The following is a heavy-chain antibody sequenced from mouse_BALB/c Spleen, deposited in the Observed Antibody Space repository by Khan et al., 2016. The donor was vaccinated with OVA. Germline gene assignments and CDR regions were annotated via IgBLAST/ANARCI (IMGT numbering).Heavy chain of an antibody. V-gene: IGHV2-6-7*01. D-gene: IGHD2-10*01. CDR1: GFSLTGYG. CDR2: IWGDGIT. J-gene: IGHJ4*01. Sequence: VQLQESGPGLVAPSQSLSITCTVSGFSLTGYGVNWVRQPPGKGLEWLGVIWGDGITDSNSALKSRLSISKDNSKSQVFLKMNSLQTDDTARYYCARGPYFGNYFAMDYWGQGTSVTVSS. CDR3: ARGPYFGNYFAMDY.